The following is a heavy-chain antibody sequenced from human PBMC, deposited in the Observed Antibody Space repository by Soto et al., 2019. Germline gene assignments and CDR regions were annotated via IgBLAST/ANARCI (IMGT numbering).Heavy chain of an antibody. D-gene: IGHD3-22*01. CDR3: AKDLRYDSPGTSLY. CDR1: GFTFSSYG. CDR2: ISYDGSNK. J-gene: IGHJ4*02. Sequence: PGGSLRLSCAASGFTFSSYGMHWVRQAPGKGLEWVAVISYDGSNKYYADSVKGRFTISRDNSKNTLYLQMNSLRAEDTAVYYCAKDLRYDSPGTSLYWGQGTLVTVSS. V-gene: IGHV3-30*18.